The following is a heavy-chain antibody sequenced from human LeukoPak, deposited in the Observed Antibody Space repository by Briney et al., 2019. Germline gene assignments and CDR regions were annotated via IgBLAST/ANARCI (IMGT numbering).Heavy chain of an antibody. J-gene: IGHJ4*02. Sequence: PSETLSLTCNVSGGSISSYYWSWILQPPGRGLEWIGYIYYSGSTNYNPSLKSRVTISVDTTKNQFSLNLSSVTAADTAVYYCARQEDSYGLIGYWGQGTLVTDSS. CDR3: ARQEDSYGLIGY. CDR2: IYYSGST. D-gene: IGHD5-18*01. V-gene: IGHV4-59*08. CDR1: GGSISSYY.